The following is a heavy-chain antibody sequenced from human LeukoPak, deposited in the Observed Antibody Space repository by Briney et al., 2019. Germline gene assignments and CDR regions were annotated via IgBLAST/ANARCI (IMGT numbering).Heavy chain of an antibody. V-gene: IGHV4-34*01. CDR2: INHSGNT. CDR1: GGSFSGYY. J-gene: IGHJ4*02. CDR3: ARDGGFGRNGVVVPAAASPYYFDY. D-gene: IGHD2-2*01. Sequence: PSETLSLTCAVYGGSFSGYYWSWIRQPPRKGLEWIGEINHSGNTNYNPSLKSRVTISVDTSKNQFSLKLSCVTAADTAVYYCARDGGFGRNGVVVPAAASPYYFDYWGQGTLVTVSS.